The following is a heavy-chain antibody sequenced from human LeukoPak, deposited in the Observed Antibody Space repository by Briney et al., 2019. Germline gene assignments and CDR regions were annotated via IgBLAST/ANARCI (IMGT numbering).Heavy chain of an antibody. Sequence: SGKVSCNASGRTFTSYAISWVRQAPGQGLEWMGGIIPIFGTANYAQKFQGRVTITTVESTRTAYMDLISLRTDDTAVYYSARGGGYCSSTSCHPSFDYWGQGTLVTVSS. V-gene: IGHV1-69*05. J-gene: IGHJ4*02. CDR3: ARGGGYCSSTSCHPSFDY. CDR1: GRTFTSYA. CDR2: IIPIFGTA. D-gene: IGHD2-2*01.